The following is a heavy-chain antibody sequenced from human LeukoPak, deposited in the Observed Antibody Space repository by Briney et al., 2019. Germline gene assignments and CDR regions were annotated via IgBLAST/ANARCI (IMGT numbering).Heavy chain of an antibody. Sequence: PSETLSLTCTVSGGSISSSSYYWGWIRQPPGKGLEWIGSIYYSGSTYYNPSLKSRVTISVDTSKNQFSLKLSSVTAADTAVYYCASITMVRGVKTGYYMDVWGKGTTVTVSS. CDR3: ASITMVRGVKTGYYMDV. CDR2: IYYSGST. D-gene: IGHD3-10*01. V-gene: IGHV4-39*07. J-gene: IGHJ6*03. CDR1: GGSISSSSYY.